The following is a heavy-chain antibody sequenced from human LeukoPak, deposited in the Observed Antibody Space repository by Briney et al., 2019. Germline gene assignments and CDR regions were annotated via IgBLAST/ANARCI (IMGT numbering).Heavy chain of an antibody. CDR2: IHSGGST. V-gene: IGHV3-66*01. J-gene: IGHJ6*02. Sequence: GGSLRLSCAASGFTVSNSSMNWVRQAPGKGLERVSVIHSGGSTFYADSVKGRFTISRDNTKNTLHLQMNSLRAEDTAVYYCARDPVGAFGYGMDVWGQGTTVTVSS. CDR3: ARDPVGAFGYGMDV. D-gene: IGHD1-26*01. CDR1: GFTVSNSS.